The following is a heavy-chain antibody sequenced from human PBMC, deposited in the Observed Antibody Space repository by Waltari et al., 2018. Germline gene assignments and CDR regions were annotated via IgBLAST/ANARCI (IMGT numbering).Heavy chain of an antibody. D-gene: IGHD4-17*01. CDR3: AGYYGDYGNYYFDY. J-gene: IGHJ4*02. CDR1: GCTFSSYS. CDR2: ISSSSSYI. V-gene: IGHV3-21*01. Sequence: EVQLVESGGGLVKPGGSLRLSCAASGCTFSSYSMNWVRQAPGKGLGGVSSISSSSSYIYYADSVKVLFTIAIDNAKNSLYLQMNSLRAEDTAVYYCAGYYGDYGNYYFDYWGQGTLVTVSS.